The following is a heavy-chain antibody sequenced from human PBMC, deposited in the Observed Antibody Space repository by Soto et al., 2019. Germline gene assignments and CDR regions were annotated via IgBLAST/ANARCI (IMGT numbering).Heavy chain of an antibody. CDR3: AREGGESSDGLYYFDS. D-gene: IGHD3-16*01. J-gene: IGHJ4*02. CDR1: GGSTSSDNY. V-gene: IGHV4-30-4*01. Sequence: SETLSLTCTASGGSTSSDNYWSWIRQPPGKGLEWIGHIYYSGNTDYNPSLKSRLAISIDTSKNQFSLKLSSVTAADTAVYFCAREGGESSDGLYYFDSWGQGSLVTVSS. CDR2: IYYSGNT.